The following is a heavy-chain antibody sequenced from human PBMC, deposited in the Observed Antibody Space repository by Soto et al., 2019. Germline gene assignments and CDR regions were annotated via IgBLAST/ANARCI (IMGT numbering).Heavy chain of an antibody. CDR3: ATGGTGDTAMVGYYYGRDV. V-gene: IGHV1-69*13. CDR1: GRTFSSYA. D-gene: IGHD5-18*01. J-gene: IGHJ6*02. Sequence: LVKISCKASGRTFSSYAISWVRQAPGQGLEWMGGSIPIFGTANYAQKFQGRVTITADESTSTAYMELSSLRSEDTAVYYCATGGTGDTAMVGYYYGRDVWDQGSTVTVYS. CDR2: SIPIFGTA.